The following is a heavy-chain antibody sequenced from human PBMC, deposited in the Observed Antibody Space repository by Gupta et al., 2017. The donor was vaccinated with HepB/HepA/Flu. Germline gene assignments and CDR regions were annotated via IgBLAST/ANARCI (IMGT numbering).Heavy chain of an antibody. J-gene: IGHJ6*02. CDR1: GFGFNAYY. V-gene: IGHV1-2*04. CDR2: INPNSGGT. CDR3: ARGRMAQYYYYYGVDV. D-gene: IGHD2-8*01. Sequence: QLQLVQSGAEVKKVGASVTVSCKASGFGFNAYYIHWVRQTPGQGLEWMGWINPNSGGTKYAQKFQGWVTMTRDTSISTAYMELRRLRSDDTATYYCARGRMAQYYYYYGVDVWGQGTTVTGSS.